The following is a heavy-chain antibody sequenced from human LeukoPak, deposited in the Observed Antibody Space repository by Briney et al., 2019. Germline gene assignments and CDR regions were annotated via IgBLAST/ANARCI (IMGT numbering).Heavy chain of an antibody. CDR1: GGSFSGYY. CDR3: ARERYYDYVWGSYRYRALSYYFGY. V-gene: IGHV4-34*01. CDR2: INHSGST. J-gene: IGHJ4*02. D-gene: IGHD3-16*02. Sequence: PSETLSLTCAVYGGSFSGYYWSWIRQPPGKGLEWIGEINHSGSTNYNPSLKSRVTISVDTSKNQFSLKLSSVTAADTAVYYCARERYYDYVWGSYRYRALSYYFGYWGQGTLVTVSS.